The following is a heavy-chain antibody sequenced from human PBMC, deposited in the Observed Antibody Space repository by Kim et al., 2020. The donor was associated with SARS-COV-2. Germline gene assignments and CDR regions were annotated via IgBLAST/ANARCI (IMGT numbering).Heavy chain of an antibody. Sequence: PGSVKGRFTISRENAKNSLYLQMNSLRAGDTAVYYCARGEDDYGFYGMDVWGQGTTVTVSS. D-gene: IGHD4-17*01. J-gene: IGHJ6*02. CDR3: ARGEDDYGFYGMDV. V-gene: IGHV3-13*01.